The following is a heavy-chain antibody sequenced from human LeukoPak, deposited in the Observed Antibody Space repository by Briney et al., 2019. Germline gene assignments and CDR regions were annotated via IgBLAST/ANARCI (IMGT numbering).Heavy chain of an antibody. V-gene: IGHV3-30*04. CDR3: ARVAIAVALVDY. CDR2: ISYDGSNK. J-gene: IGHJ4*02. D-gene: IGHD6-19*01. Sequence: PGGSLRLSCAASGFTFSSYAMHWVRQAPGKGLEWVAVISYDGSNKYYADSVKGRFTISRDNSKNTLYLQMNSLRAEDTAVYYCARVAIAVALVDYWGQGTLVIVSS. CDR1: GFTFSSYA.